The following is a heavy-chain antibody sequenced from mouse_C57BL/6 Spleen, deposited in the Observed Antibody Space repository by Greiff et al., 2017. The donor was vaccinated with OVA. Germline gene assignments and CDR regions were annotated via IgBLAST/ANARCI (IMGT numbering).Heavy chain of an antibody. D-gene: IGHD1-1*01. Sequence: VQLQQSGAELARPGASVKMSCKASGYTFTSYTMHWVKQRPGTGLEWIGYINPSSGYTKYNQKFKDKATLTADKSSSTAYRQLSSLTSRNSSVNYCARALTGYAMDYWGQGTSLTVSS. V-gene: IGHV1-4*01. CDR1: GYTFTSYT. CDR3: ARALTGYAMDY. CDR2: INPSSGYT. J-gene: IGHJ4*01.